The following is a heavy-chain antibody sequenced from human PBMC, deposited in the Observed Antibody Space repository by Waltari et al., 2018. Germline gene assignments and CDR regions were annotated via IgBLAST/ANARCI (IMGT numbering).Heavy chain of an antibody. V-gene: IGHV4-34*01. CDR2: INYSGSI. Sequence: QVQLQQWGAGLLKPSETLSLTCAVNGGSFRSYYWNWIRQPPGKGLEWIGEINYSGSINYSPSLKSRVIISIDTSKNQFTLRLSSVTAADTAVYYCARGGRVPAAPVDYWGQGTLVTVSS. J-gene: IGHJ4*02. D-gene: IGHD2-2*01. CDR1: GGSFRSYY. CDR3: ARGGRVPAAPVDY.